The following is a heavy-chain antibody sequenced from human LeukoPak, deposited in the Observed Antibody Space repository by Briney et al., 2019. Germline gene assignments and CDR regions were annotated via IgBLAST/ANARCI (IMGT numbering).Heavy chain of an antibody. V-gene: IGHV2-5*02. J-gene: IGHJ4*02. CDR1: GFSLNTTTLG. CDR3: AHATNSHFDY. Sequence: SGPTLVKPTQTLTLTCTFSGFSLNTTTLGVGWIRQPPGKALEWLALLFWDDDSRLSPPLESRLTITKDTSKNQVVLTMTDMDPVDTATYYCAHATNSHFDYWGQGTLVTVSS. CDR2: LFWDDDS. D-gene: IGHD4-23*01.